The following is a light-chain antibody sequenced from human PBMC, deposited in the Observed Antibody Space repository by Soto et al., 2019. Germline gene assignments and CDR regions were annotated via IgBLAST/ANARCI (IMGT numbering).Light chain of an antibody. J-gene: IGKJ1*01. Sequence: EIVMTQSPATLSVSPGERATLSCRASQNISSNLAWYQQKPGPAPRLLIDGASIRATGIPARFSGSGSGTEFTLTISSLQSEDFAVYYCQQYNNLLWTFGQGTKVEIK. CDR3: QQYNNLLWT. CDR2: GAS. CDR1: QNISSN. V-gene: IGKV3-15*01.